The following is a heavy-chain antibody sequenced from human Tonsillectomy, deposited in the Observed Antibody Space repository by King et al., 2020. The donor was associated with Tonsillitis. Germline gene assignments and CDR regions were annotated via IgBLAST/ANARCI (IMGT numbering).Heavy chain of an antibody. CDR3: ARDWAATGMFEF. CDR2: IYHTGST. V-gene: IGHV4-4*02. Sequence: VQLQESGPGLVKPSGTLSLTCVVSGGSISSSKWWRWVRQPPGKGLEWVGGIYHTGSTNYNPSLKSRVTMSIDKSKNQFSLRLTSVTAADTATYYCARDWAATGMFEFWGQGTLVTVSS. CDR1: GGSISSSKW. J-gene: IGHJ4*02. D-gene: IGHD4-17*01.